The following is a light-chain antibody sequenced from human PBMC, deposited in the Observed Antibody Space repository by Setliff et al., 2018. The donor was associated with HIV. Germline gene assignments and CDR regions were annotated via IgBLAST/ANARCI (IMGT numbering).Light chain of an antibody. J-gene: IGLJ2*01. CDR2: EVS. CDR1: SSDVGSYNR. CDR3: SSYTSSSTFFVV. V-gene: IGLV2-18*02. Sequence: QSVLTQPPSVSGSPGQSVTISCTGTSSDVGSYNRVSWYQQPPGTAPKLLIYEVSNRPSGVPDRFSGSRSGNTASLTISGLQAEDEADYYCSSYTSSSTFFVVFGGGTKSPS.